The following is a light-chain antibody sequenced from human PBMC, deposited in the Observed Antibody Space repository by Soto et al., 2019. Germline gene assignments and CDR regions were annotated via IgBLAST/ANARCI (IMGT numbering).Light chain of an antibody. J-gene: IGLJ1*01. V-gene: IGLV2-11*01. CDR3: CSYAGTYSYV. Sequence: QSVLNQPRSVSGSPGQSVTISSTGTSSDVRAYNYAAWYQQLPGKAPKVMIYDVYKRPSGVPDRFSGSKSVNTASLTISGLQAEDEADYYCCSYAGTYSYVFGTGTKVTVL. CDR1: SSDVRAYNY. CDR2: DVY.